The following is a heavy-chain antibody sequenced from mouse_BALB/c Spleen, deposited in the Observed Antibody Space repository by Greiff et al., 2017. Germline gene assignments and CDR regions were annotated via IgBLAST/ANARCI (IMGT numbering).Heavy chain of an antibody. CDR1: GFTFSSYG. V-gene: IGHV5-6-3*01. CDR3: ARDRGWLDY. J-gene: IGHJ2*01. CDR2: INSNGGST. D-gene: IGHD1-1*02. Sequence: DVKLVESGGGLVQPGGSLKLSCAASGFTFSSYGMSWVRQTPDKRLELVATINSNGGSTYYPDSVKGRFTISRDNAKNTLYLQMSSLKSEDTAMYYCARDRGWLDYWGQGTTLTVSS.